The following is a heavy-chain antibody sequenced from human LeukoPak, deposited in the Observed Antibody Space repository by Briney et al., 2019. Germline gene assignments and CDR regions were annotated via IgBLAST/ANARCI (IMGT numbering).Heavy chain of an antibody. V-gene: IGHV3-21*01. J-gene: IGHJ4*02. CDR2: ISSSSSFI. CDR3: ASPIHDYGVAEL. Sequence: GGSLRLSCAASGFTFNTYSMIWVRQAPGKGLEWVSFISSSSSFIYYADSVKGRFTISRDNAKNSLYLQMNSLRAEDTAVYYCASPIHDYGVAELWGQGTLVTVSS. D-gene: IGHD4/OR15-4a*01. CDR1: GFTFNTYS.